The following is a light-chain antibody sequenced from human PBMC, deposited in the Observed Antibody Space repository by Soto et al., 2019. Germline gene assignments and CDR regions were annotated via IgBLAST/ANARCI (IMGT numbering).Light chain of an antibody. V-gene: IGLV2-8*01. CDR1: SSDIGGYKY. Sequence: QSALTQPPSASGSPGQSVTISCTGTSSDIGGYKYVSWYQQHPDKTPKLMLYEVNKRPSGVPDRLSGSKSGNTASLTVSGLQAEDEADYYCSSYAGSILIFGGGTKLTVL. J-gene: IGLJ2*01. CDR3: SSYAGSILI. CDR2: EVN.